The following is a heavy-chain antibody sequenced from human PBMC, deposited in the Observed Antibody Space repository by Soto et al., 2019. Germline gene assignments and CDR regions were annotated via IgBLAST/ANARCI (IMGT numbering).Heavy chain of an antibody. J-gene: IGHJ6*02. CDR3: ARDSGRYGIYYSYGMDG. V-gene: IGHV1-69*01. CDR2: IIPIFGTA. CDR1: GGTFSSYA. Sequence: QVQLVQSGAEVKKPGSSVKVSCKASGGTFSSYAISWVRQAPGQGLEWMGGIIPIFGTANYAQKLQGRVTITADESTSTDYMGLSSLRSEDTAVYYCARDSGRYGIYYSYGMDGWGQGTTVTVSS. D-gene: IGHD1-26*01.